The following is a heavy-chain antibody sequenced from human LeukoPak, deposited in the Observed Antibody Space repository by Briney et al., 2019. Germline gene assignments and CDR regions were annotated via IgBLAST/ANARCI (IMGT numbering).Heavy chain of an antibody. CDR1: GFTFSSYA. CDR3: AKYYYGSGNSYAMDV. Sequence: GGSLRLSCAASGFTFSSYAMSWVRQAPGKGLEWVSGISGSGGSTYYADSVKGRFTISRDNPRSTLNLQMNSLRAEDTAVYYCAKYYYGSGNSYAMDVWGQGTTVTVSS. V-gene: IGHV3-23*01. CDR2: ISGSGGST. D-gene: IGHD3-10*01. J-gene: IGHJ6*02.